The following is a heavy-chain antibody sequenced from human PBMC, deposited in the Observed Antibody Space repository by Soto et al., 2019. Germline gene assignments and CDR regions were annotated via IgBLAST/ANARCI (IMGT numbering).Heavy chain of an antibody. CDR1: GASIRSYY. D-gene: IGHD3-22*01. CDR3: ARTRSYYDSSGYYSYYFDY. Sequence: PSETLSLTCSVSGASIRSYYWHWIRQPPGKGLEWIGYVYTSDYTRYSSSLKSRVTISVDTSKSQFYLRLNSVTAADTAVYYCARTRSYYDSSGYYSYYFDYWGQGTLVTVSS. CDR2: VYTSDYT. J-gene: IGHJ4*02. V-gene: IGHV4-4*08.